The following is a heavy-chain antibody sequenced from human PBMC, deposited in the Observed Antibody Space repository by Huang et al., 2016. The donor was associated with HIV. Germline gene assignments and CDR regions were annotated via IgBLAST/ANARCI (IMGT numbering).Heavy chain of an antibody. CDR1: GGSIRSSDYH. J-gene: IGHJ6*03. CDR2: ISFKGMT. V-gene: IGHV4-39*01. D-gene: IGHD3-10*01. CDR3: ARHREGPVAYYSGWGSHLNYMDV. Sequence: QLLLQESGPGLVKPSEALALTCAVSGGSIRSSDYHWGWIRQPPGKGLEGIGSISFKGMTHYSPSRKSRVTIAVDTSKNLFFLNLTSMTAADTAVYYCARHREGPVAYYSGWGSHLNYMDVWGRGRTVVVSS.